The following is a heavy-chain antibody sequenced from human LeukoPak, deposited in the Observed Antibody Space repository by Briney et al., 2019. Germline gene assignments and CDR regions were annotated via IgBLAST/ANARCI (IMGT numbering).Heavy chain of an antibody. Sequence: ASVKVSCKASGYSFTNYDINWVRQATGQGLEWMGWMNPKSSDTGYSTKFQGRVFITSDTSVNTAYMQLSSLGSDDTAVYYCARDGRSSRSSWFDPWGQGTLVIVSS. D-gene: IGHD3-10*01. J-gene: IGHJ5*02. CDR1: GYSFTNYD. V-gene: IGHV1-8*03. CDR2: MNPKSSDT. CDR3: ARDGRSSRSSWFDP.